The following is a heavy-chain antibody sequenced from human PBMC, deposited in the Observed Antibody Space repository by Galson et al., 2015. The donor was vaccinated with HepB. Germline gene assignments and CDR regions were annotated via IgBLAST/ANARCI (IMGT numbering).Heavy chain of an antibody. J-gene: IGHJ4*02. Sequence: SVKVSCKASGYIFTGYYIHWVRQAPGQGLEWMGVINPAGGGTTYAQTFQGRVTMTRDTSTSTVYMELSSPRAEDTALYYCARDPPIAVTYTSDDYWGQGTLVTVSS. V-gene: IGHV1-46*01. CDR2: INPAGGGT. D-gene: IGHD6-19*01. CDR3: ARDPPIAVTYTSDDY. CDR1: GYIFTGYY.